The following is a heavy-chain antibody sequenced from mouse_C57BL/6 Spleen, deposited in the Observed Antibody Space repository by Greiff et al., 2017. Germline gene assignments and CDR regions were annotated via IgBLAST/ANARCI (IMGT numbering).Heavy chain of an antibody. Sequence: EVKLVESGGGLVKPGGSLKLSCAASGFTFSDYGMHWVRQAPEKGLEWVAYISSGSSTIYYADTVKGRFTISRDNAKNTLFLQMASLRSEDTAMYYCVYSYGSSYGYFDVWGTGTTVTVSS. V-gene: IGHV5-17*01. J-gene: IGHJ1*03. CDR2: ISSGSSTI. D-gene: IGHD1-1*01. CDR3: VYSYGSSYGYFDV. CDR1: GFTFSDYG.